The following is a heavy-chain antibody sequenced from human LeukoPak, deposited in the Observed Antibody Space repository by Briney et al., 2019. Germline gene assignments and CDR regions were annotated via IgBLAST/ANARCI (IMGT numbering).Heavy chain of an antibody. CDR1: GGSISSYY. Sequence: SETLSLTCTVSGGSISSYYWSWIRQPPGKGLEWIGYIYYSGSTDYNPSLKSRVTISVDTSKNQFSMKLSSVTAADTDVYYCARGAHGSDYWGQGTLVTVSS. CDR3: ARGAHGSDY. J-gene: IGHJ4*02. CDR2: IYYSGST. D-gene: IGHD2-15*01. V-gene: IGHV4-59*01.